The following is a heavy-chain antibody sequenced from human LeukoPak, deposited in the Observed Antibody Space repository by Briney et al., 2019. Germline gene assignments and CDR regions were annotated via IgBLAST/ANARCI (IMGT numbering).Heavy chain of an antibody. J-gene: IGHJ4*02. CDR1: GYTFISYY. CDR2: INPSGGST. CDR3: ARTAGKRFDY. Sequence: ASVTVSCTASGYTFISYYIHWVRQAPGQGLEWMGIINPSGGSTTYAQKFQGRVTMTRDTSTSTVYMELSSLRSEDTAVYYCARTAGKRFDYWGQGTLVTVSS. V-gene: IGHV1-46*01. D-gene: IGHD6-13*01.